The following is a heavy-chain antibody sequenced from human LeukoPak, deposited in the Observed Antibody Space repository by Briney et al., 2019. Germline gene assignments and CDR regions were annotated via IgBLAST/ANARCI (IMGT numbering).Heavy chain of an antibody. Sequence: GGSLRLSCAASGFTFSSYSMNWVRQAPGKGLEWVSSISSSSYIYYADSVKGRFTISRDNAKNSLYLQMNSLRAEGTAVYYCARVYGSGSYYNDYYGMDVWGQGTTVTVSS. D-gene: IGHD3-10*01. CDR2: ISSSSYI. CDR1: GFTFSSYS. CDR3: ARVYGSGSYYNDYYGMDV. J-gene: IGHJ6*02. V-gene: IGHV3-21*01.